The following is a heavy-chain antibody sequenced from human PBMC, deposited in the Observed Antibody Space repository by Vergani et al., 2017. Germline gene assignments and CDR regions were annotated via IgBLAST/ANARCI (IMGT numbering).Heavy chain of an antibody. CDR3: ARVGRSEVAGPFCAFDF. CDR1: GFSFPGYA. Sequence: EVQLLESGGGLVQPGGSLRLSCEASGFSFPGYAMSWVRQAPGKGLEWVASVSGSSATPYYADSVKGRFIISRDNSKNTLFLHMNSLRPEDTAVYYCARVGRSEVAGPFCAFDFWGRGRMDSVCS. V-gene: IGHV3-23*01. J-gene: IGHJ3*01. D-gene: IGHD6-19*01. CDR2: VSGSSATP.